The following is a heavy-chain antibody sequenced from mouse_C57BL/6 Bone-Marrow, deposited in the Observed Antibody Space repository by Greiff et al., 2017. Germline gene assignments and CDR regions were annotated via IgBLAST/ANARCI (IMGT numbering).Heavy chain of an antibody. CDR2: FYPGSGSI. CDR1: GYTFTEYT. CDR3: ARHEGLLRSYYYAMDY. Sequence: LQESGAELVKPGASVKLSCKASGYTFTEYTIHWVKQRSGQGLEWIGWFYPGSGSIKYNEKFKDKATLTADKSSSTVYMELSRLTSEDSAVYFCARHEGLLRSYYYAMDYWGQGTSVTVSS. D-gene: IGHD1-1*01. J-gene: IGHJ4*01. V-gene: IGHV1-62-2*01.